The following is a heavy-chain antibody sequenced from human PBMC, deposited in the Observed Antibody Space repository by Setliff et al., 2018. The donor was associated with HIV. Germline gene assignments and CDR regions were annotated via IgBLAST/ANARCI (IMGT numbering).Heavy chain of an antibody. J-gene: IGHJ4*02. D-gene: IGHD6-13*01. V-gene: IGHV4-38-2*01. CDR1: GYSISSDYY. CDR2: LYHSGRT. CDR3: ARQAIATRSFDY. Sequence: PSETLSLTCAVSGYSISSDYYWGWIRQPPGKGLEWPGSLYHSGRTYYSPSLKSRVTLSVQTSKNQFSLDLTSVTAADTAVYYCARQAIATRSFDYWGPGTLVTVSS.